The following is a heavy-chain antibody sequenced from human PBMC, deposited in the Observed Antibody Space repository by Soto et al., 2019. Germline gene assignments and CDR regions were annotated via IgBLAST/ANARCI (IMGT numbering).Heavy chain of an antibody. CDR1: RFTFSSYA. V-gene: IGHV3-23*01. Sequence: VQLLESGGGLVQPGGSLRLSCAASRFTFSSYAMTWVRQAPGKGLEWVSAISGSGDSTYYAGSVKGRFTISRDNSKNTLYLQMNSLRAEDTAVYYCASGRGRSFYYGMDVWGQGTMVTVSS. D-gene: IGHD1-26*01. CDR3: ASGRGRSFYYGMDV. J-gene: IGHJ6*02. CDR2: ISGSGDST.